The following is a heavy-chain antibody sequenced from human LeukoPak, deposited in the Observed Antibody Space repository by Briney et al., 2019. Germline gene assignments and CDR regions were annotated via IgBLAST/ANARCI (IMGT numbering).Heavy chain of an antibody. CDR3: ARVEKVLLWFGESHFDY. Sequence: ASVKVSCKASGYTFTSYGISWVRQAPGQGLEWMGWISAYNGNPNYALQLQGRVTMTTDTSTSTAYMELRSLRSDDTAVYYCARVEKVLLWFGESHFDYWGQGTLVTVSS. CDR1: GYTFTSYG. J-gene: IGHJ4*02. CDR2: ISAYNGNP. V-gene: IGHV1-18*01. D-gene: IGHD3-10*01.